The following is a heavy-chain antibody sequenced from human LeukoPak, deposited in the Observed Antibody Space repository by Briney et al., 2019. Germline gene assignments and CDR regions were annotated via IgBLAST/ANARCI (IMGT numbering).Heavy chain of an antibody. V-gene: IGHV1-69*04. CDR1: GGTFSSYT. Sequence: SVKVSCKASGGTFSSYTISWVRQAPGQGLEWMGRIIPILGIANYAQKFQGRVTITADKSTSTAYMELSSLRSEDTAVYYCARESSGYCSGGSCDWFDPWGQGTLVTVSS. CDR2: IIPILGIA. D-gene: IGHD2-15*01. CDR3: ARESSGYCSGGSCDWFDP. J-gene: IGHJ5*02.